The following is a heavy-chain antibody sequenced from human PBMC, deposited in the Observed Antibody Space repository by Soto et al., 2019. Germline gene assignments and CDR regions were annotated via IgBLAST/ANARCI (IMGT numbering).Heavy chain of an antibody. J-gene: IGHJ4*02. D-gene: IGHD1-26*01. CDR2: VSGSGGST. CDR3: AKENSGSYYGGGEY. CDR1: GFTFSSFA. Sequence: EVQLLESGGGLVQPGGSLRLSCAASGFTFSSFAMNWVRQAPGKGLEWVSGVSGSGGSTYYADSVKGRFTISRDKAKNTLDLQMNRLRAEDTAVYYCAKENSGSYYGGGEYWGQGTLVTVSS. V-gene: IGHV3-23*01.